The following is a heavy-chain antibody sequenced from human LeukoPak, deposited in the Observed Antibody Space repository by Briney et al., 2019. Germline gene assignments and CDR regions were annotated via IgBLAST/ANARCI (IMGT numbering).Heavy chain of an antibody. CDR3: AKDPIVVVVAAMDWFDP. V-gene: IGHV3-33*06. D-gene: IGHD2-15*01. CDR2: IWYDGSNK. J-gene: IGHJ5*02. Sequence: PGGSLRLSCAASGFTFSSYGMHWVRQAPGKGLEWVAVIWYDGSNKYYADSVKGRFTISRDNSKNTLYLQMNSLRAEDTAVYYCAKDPIVVVVAAMDWFDPWGQGTLVTVSS. CDR1: GFTFSSYG.